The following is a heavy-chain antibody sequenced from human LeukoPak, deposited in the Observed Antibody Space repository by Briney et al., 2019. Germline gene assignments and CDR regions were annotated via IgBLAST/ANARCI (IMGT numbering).Heavy chain of an antibody. CDR2: MNPNSGNT. Sequence: ASVKVSCKASGYTFTSYDINWVRQATGQGLEWMGWMNPNSGNTGYAQKFQGRVTMTRNTSISTAYMELSSLRSEDTAVYYCARGDVVVVAATHAFDIWGQGTMVTVSS. CDR3: ARGDVVVVAATHAFDI. V-gene: IGHV1-8*01. D-gene: IGHD2-15*01. J-gene: IGHJ3*02. CDR1: GYTFTSYD.